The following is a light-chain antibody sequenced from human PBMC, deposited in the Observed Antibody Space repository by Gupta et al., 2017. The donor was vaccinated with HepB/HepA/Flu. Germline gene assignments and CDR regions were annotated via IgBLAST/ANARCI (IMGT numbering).Light chain of an antibody. CDR3: QQYNSYPYT. CDR2: AAS. CDR1: QAINIY. V-gene: IGKV1-16*01. Sequence: DIQMTQSPSSLSASVGDRVTITCRASQAINIYLAWFQQKPGKAPTSLIYAASSLHSEVPSRFSGSGSGTDFTLTISRMQPEDFATYYCQQYNSYPYTFGQGTKLEI. J-gene: IGKJ2*01.